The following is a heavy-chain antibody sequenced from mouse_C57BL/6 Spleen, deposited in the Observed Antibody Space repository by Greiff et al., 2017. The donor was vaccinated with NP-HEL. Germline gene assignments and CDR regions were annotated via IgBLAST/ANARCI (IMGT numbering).Heavy chain of an antibody. D-gene: IGHD4-1*01. CDR1: GYTFTSYW. Sequence: QVQLQQPGAELVMPGASVKLSCKASGYTFTSYWMHWVKQRPGQGLEWIGEIDPSDSYTNYNQKFKGKSTLTVDKSSSTAYMQLSSLTSEDSAVYYCAILGRDAMDYWGQGTSVTVSS. J-gene: IGHJ4*01. V-gene: IGHV1-69*01. CDR3: AILGRDAMDY. CDR2: IDPSDSYT.